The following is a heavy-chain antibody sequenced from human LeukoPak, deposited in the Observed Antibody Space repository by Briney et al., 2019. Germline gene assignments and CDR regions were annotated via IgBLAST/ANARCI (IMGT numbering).Heavy chain of an antibody. V-gene: IGHV4-39*01. Sequence: PSETLSLTCTVSGGSISSSPYYWGWIRQPPGKGLEWFGDIYYSGSTYYNPSLKTRVTISVDTSKNQFSLKLTSVTAADTAVYYCARHASVDGNWPRPLDYWGQGSLVTVSS. D-gene: IGHD6-19*01. CDR3: ARHASVDGNWPRPLDY. J-gene: IGHJ4*02. CDR1: GGSISSSPYY. CDR2: IYYSGST.